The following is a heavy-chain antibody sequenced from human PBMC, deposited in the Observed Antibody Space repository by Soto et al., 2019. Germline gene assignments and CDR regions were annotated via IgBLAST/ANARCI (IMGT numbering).Heavy chain of an antibody. D-gene: IGHD5-18*01. CDR1: GFTFSNYW. Sequence: PGGSLRLSCAASGFTFSNYWMSWVRQAPGKGLEWVANIKKDGSDKNYVDSVEGRFSIFRDNAKNSLYLQMYGLRAEDTAVYYCARDLGTALVGFDYGMDVWGQGTTVTVYS. CDR3: ARDLGTALVGFDYGMDV. J-gene: IGHJ6*02. V-gene: IGHV3-7*01. CDR2: IKKDGSDK.